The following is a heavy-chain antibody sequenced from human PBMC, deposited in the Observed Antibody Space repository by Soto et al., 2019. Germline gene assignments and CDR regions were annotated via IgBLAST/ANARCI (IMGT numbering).Heavy chain of an antibody. J-gene: IGHJ3*02. D-gene: IGHD3-9*01. CDR1: GFSLSTSAVG. CDR3: AHRRVYDILTGYQAVDGFDI. Sequence: QITLKESGPTLVKPTQTLTLTCTFSGFSLSTSAVGVGWIRQPPGKALEWLALIYWDGDRRYSPSLRSRLTITQDTPKNQVVLTTTIMDPVDTATYYCAHRRVYDILTGYQAVDGFDIWGQGTMVTVSS. V-gene: IGHV2-5*02. CDR2: IYWDGDR.